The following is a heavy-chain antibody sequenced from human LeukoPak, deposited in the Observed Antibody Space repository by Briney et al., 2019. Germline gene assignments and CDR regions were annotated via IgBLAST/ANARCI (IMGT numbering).Heavy chain of an antibody. CDR3: ARRGGDEYYYGSGSYVRADWFDP. J-gene: IGHJ5*02. CDR2: IYYSGST. CDR1: GGSISSSSYY. D-gene: IGHD3-10*01. Sequence: SETLSLTCTVSGGSISSSSYYWGWIRQPPGKGLEWIGSIYYSGSTYYNPSLKSRVPISVDTSKNQFSLKLSSVPAADTAVYYCARRGGDEYYYGSGSYVRADWFDPWGQGTLVTVSS. V-gene: IGHV4-39*01.